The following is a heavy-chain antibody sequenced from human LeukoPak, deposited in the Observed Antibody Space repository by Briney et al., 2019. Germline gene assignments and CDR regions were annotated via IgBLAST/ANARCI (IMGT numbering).Heavy chain of an antibody. V-gene: IGHV4-39*01. CDR3: ARQEAIYDILSLIDY. J-gene: IGHJ4*02. Sequence: SETLSLTCTFSGGSISSSSYYWGWIRQPPGKGLEWIGSIYYGGSTYYNPSLKSRVTISVDTSKNQFSLKLSSVTAADTAVYYCARQEAIYDILSLIDYWGQGTLVTVSS. CDR1: GGSISSSSYY. CDR2: IYYGGST. D-gene: IGHD3-9*01.